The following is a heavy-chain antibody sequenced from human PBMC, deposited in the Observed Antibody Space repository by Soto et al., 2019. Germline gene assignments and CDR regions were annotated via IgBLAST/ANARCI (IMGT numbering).Heavy chain of an antibody. CDR3: ASTRAYGVFDAYDI. V-gene: IGHV3-23*01. D-gene: IGHD4-17*01. J-gene: IGHJ3*02. CDR1: GITFSTYS. CDR2: ISGSASGSAGST. Sequence: PXDSLKVSWAFSGITFSTYSMSWVRQAPGKGLEWVSAISGSASGSAGSTYYADSVKGRFTISRDNSIDRLFLQVNSLRTEDTAVHYCASTRAYGVFDAYDIWGQGAMVTVSS.